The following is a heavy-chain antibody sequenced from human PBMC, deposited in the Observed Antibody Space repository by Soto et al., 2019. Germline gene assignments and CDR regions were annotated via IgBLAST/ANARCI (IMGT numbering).Heavy chain of an antibody. D-gene: IGHD1-26*01. J-gene: IGHJ6*02. CDR1: GGTFSSYA. V-gene: IGHV1-69*01. CDR3: WRGRSGSYSLGDYYYGMDV. Sequence: QVQLVQSGAEVKKPGSSVKVSCKASGGTFSSYAISWVRQAPGQGLEWMGGIIPIVGTANYAQKFQGRVTISADESTSTAFMELSSLRSEETGVDYFWRGRSGSYSLGDYYYGMDVWGQGTTVTVSS. CDR2: IIPIVGTA.